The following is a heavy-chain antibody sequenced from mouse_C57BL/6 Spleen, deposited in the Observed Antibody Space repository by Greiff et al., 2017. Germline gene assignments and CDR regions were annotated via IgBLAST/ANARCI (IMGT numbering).Heavy chain of an antibody. CDR3: TLYCYGSSRRYYAMDY. CDR1: GFNIKDDY. CDR2: IDPENGDT. D-gene: IGHD1-1*01. J-gene: IGHJ4*01. V-gene: IGHV14-4*01. Sequence: EVKLQQSGAELVRPGASVKLSCTASGFNIKDDYMHWVKQRPEQGLEWIGWIDPENGDTEYASKFQGKATITADTSSNTAYLQLSSLTSEDTAVYYGTLYCYGSSRRYYAMDYWGQGTSVTVSS.